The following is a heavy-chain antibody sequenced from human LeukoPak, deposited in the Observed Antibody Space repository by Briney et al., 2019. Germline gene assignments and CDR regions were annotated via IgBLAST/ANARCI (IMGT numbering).Heavy chain of an antibody. CDR2: ISGSGGST. D-gene: IGHD6-13*01. J-gene: IGHJ6*02. CDR3: AKGEQQLVLGDHYHYYGMDV. Sequence: GGSLRLSCAASGFTFSSYAMSWVRQAPGKGLEWVSAISGSGGSTYYADSVRGRFTISRDNSKNTLYLQMNSLRAEDTAVYYCAKGEQQLVLGDHYHYYGMDVWGQGTTVTVSS. V-gene: IGHV3-23*01. CDR1: GFTFSSYA.